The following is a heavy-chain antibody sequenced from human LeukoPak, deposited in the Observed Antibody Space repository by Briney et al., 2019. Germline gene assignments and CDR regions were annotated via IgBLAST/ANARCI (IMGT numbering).Heavy chain of an antibody. CDR2: IKEDGSEE. Sequence: PGGSLRLSCVASGFTFSTYWMSWVRQAPGKGLEWVANIKEDGSEEYYVDSLEGRFTISRDNAKNSLYLQMNSLRAEDTAMYYCARDSAGNGYWGQGTLVTVSS. D-gene: IGHD6-13*01. J-gene: IGHJ4*02. CDR3: ARDSAGNGY. V-gene: IGHV3-7*01. CDR1: GFTFSTYW.